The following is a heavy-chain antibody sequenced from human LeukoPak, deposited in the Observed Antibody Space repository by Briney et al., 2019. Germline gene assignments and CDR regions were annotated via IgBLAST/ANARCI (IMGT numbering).Heavy chain of an antibody. V-gene: IGHV3-23*01. CDR2: ISGSGGST. CDR1: GFTFSSYA. J-gene: IGHJ1*01. D-gene: IGHD2-2*02. CDR3: AITRAGWGVRAAIGNTEYFQH. Sequence: PGGSLRLSCAASGFTFSSYAMSWVRQAPGKGLEWVSAISGSGGSTYYADSVKGRFTISRDNSKNTLYLQMNSLRAEDTAVYYCAITRAGWGVRAAIGNTEYFQHWGQGTLVTVSS.